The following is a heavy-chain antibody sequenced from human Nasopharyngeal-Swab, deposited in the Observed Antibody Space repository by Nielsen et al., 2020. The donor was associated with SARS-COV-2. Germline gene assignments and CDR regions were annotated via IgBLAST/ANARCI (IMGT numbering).Heavy chain of an antibody. CDR2: ISSSSSYI. D-gene: IGHD6-13*01. V-gene: IGHV3-21*01. CDR1: GFTFSSYS. Sequence: GESLKISCAASGFTFSSYSMNWVRQAPGKGPEWVSSISSSSSYIYYADSVKGRFTISRDNAKNSLYLQMNSLRAEDTAVYYCARDRLEKQLVFDYWGQGTLVTVSS. CDR3: ARDRLEKQLVFDY. J-gene: IGHJ4*02.